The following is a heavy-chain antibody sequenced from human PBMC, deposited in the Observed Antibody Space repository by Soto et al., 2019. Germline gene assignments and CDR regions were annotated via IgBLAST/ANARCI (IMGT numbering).Heavy chain of an antibody. V-gene: IGHV3-33*01. J-gene: IGHJ4*02. CDR3: ARDTSSGWDPPDY. Sequence: GGSLRLSCAASGFTFSSYGMHWVRQAPGKGLEWVAVIWYDGSNKYYADSVKGRFTISRDNSKNTLYLQMNSLRAEDTAVYYCARDTSSGWDPPDYRGQGTLVTVSS. CDR1: GFTFSSYG. CDR2: IWYDGSNK. D-gene: IGHD6-19*01.